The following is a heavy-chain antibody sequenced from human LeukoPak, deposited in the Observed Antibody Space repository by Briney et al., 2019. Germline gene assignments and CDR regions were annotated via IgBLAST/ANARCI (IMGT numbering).Heavy chain of an antibody. V-gene: IGHV3-9*01. Sequence: GRSLRLSCAASGFTFDDYAMHWVRQAPGKGLEWVSGISWNSGSIGYADSVKGRFTISRDNAKNSLYLQMNSPRAEDTALYYCAKDMGDGYNTLFDYWGQGTLVTVSS. CDR2: ISWNSGSI. D-gene: IGHD5-24*01. CDR1: GFTFDDYA. CDR3: AKDMGDGYNTLFDY. J-gene: IGHJ4*02.